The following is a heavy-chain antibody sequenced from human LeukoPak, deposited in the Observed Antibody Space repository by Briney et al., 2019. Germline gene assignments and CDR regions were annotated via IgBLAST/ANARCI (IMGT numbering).Heavy chain of an antibody. J-gene: IGHJ4*02. CDR2: ISGSGGST. V-gene: IGHV3-23*01. D-gene: IGHD4-17*01. CDR3: AKFTTVTTDKLRCNYFDY. Sequence: GGSLRLSCAASGFSFKDYYFSWIRQAPGKGLEWVSAISGSGGSTYYADSVKDQFTISRDNSKNTLYLQMNSLRAEDTAVYYCAKFTTVTTDKLRCNYFDYWGQGTLVTVSS. CDR1: GFSFKDYY.